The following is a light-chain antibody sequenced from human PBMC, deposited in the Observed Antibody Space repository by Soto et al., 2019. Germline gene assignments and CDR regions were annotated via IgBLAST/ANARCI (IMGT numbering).Light chain of an antibody. CDR2: AVS. CDR1: QRVSSY. V-gene: IGKV1-39*01. Sequence: DIQLIQSPSSLSASVGDRVTITCHTSQRVSSYLNWYQQKPGKAPKLLINAVSTLHSGVPSRFSGSGPKTDFPLPISSLQPEDSGTYNCQKSNPTPSWTFGQGTKVE. J-gene: IGKJ1*01. CDR3: QKSNPTPSWT.